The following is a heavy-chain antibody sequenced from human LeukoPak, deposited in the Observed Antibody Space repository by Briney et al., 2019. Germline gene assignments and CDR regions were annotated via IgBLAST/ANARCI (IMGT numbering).Heavy chain of an antibody. CDR1: GFTFSSYW. D-gene: IGHD6-19*01. CDR3: ARSSKWLSYGLDV. V-gene: IGHV3-7*01. Sequence: GGSLRHSCAASGFTFSSYWVTWVRQAPGKGLEWVANIKEDGSETYYMGSVKGRFTISRDNAKNSLYLRLNSLRAEDTAVYYCARSSKWLSYGLDVWGQGTTVTVSS. J-gene: IGHJ6*02. CDR2: IKEDGSET.